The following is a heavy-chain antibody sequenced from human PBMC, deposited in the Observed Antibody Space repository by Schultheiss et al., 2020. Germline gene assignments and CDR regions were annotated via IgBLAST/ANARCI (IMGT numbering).Heavy chain of an antibody. D-gene: IGHD6-13*01. Sequence: ASVKVSCKASGGTFSSYAISWVRQAPGQGLEWMGGFDPEDGETIYAQKFQGRVTMTEDTSTDTAYMELSSLRSEDTAVYYCATIAAAGTNLFDYWGQGTLVTVSS. CDR3: ATIAAAGTNLFDY. J-gene: IGHJ4*02. CDR2: FDPEDGET. CDR1: GGTFSSYA. V-gene: IGHV1-24*01.